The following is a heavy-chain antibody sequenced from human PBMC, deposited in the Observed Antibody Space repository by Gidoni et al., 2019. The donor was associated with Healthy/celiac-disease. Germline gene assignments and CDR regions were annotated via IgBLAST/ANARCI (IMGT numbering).Heavy chain of an antibody. CDR3: AKGGLGELLVS. CDR1: GFTFSSYG. J-gene: IGHJ5*02. V-gene: IGHV3-30*18. CDR2: ISYDGSNK. D-gene: IGHD3-10*01. Sequence: QVQLVESGGGVVQPGRSLRLSCAASGFTFSSYGMHWVRQAPGKGLEWVAVISYDGSNKYYADSVKGRFTISRDNSKNTLYLQMNSLRAEDTAVYYCAKGGLGELLVSWGQGTLVTVSS.